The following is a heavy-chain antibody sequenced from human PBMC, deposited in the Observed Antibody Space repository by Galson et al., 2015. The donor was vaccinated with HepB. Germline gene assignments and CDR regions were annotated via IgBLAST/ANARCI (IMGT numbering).Heavy chain of an antibody. Sequence: SGYTFTGYYMHWVRQAPGQGLEWMGRINPDSGVTHSAQKFQGRVTMTRDTSIDTAYMELRRLGSDDTAVYYCARVHYDSSGANAHWGQGTLVTVSS. D-gene: IGHD3-22*01. CDR2: INPDSGVT. CDR3: ARVHYDSSGANAH. V-gene: IGHV1-2*06. CDR1: GYTFTGYY. J-gene: IGHJ4*02.